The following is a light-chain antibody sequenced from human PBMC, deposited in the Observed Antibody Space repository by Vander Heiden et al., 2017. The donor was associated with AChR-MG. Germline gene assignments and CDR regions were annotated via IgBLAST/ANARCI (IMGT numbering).Light chain of an antibody. J-gene: IGLJ3*02. CDR1: SSNIGGNT. Sequence: QSVLTQPPSASGTPGPRVTISCSGYSSNIGGNTVNWYQQLPGTAPRLLIYTNDQRPSGVPDRFSGSKSGTSASLAISGLQSEDEADYYCAAWDASLNGPVFGGGTKLTVL. V-gene: IGLV1-44*01. CDR3: AAWDASLNGPV. CDR2: TND.